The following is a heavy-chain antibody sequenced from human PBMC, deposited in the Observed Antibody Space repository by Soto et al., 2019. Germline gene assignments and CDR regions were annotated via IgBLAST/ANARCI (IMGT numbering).Heavy chain of an antibody. Sequence: GGSLRLSCVASGFTFSSYAMSWVRQAPGKGLEWVSAISGGGGNTYYADSVKGRFTISRDNSKNTLYLQMNSLRAEDTAVYYCAKAYSSGWFRVFDYWGQGTLVTVSS. CDR2: ISGGGGNT. CDR3: AKAYSSGWFRVFDY. V-gene: IGHV3-23*01. CDR1: GFTFSSYA. D-gene: IGHD6-19*01. J-gene: IGHJ4*02.